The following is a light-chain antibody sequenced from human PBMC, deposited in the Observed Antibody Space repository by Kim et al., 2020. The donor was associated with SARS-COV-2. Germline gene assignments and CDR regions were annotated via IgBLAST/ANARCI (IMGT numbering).Light chain of an antibody. CDR1: KSLVHSNGNTY. Sequence: QPAYISCSCSKSLVHSNGNTYLNWLQQRPRQPPRLLIYEISNRFSGVPDRFSGSGAETDFTLKISRVEAEDVGIYYCVQSTQYPHAFGQGSKLEI. CDR3: VQSTQYPHA. J-gene: IGKJ2*01. CDR2: EIS. V-gene: IGKV2-24*01.